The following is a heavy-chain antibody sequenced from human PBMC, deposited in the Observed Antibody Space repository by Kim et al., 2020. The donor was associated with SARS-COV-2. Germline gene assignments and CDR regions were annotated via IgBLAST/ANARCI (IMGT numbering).Heavy chain of an antibody. D-gene: IGHD6-13*01. CDR1: GYSFTSYW. J-gene: IGHJ6*02. CDR2: IYPGDSDT. CDR3: ARHYSSSSPSPYYYYGMDV. Sequence: GESLKISCKGSGYSFTSYWIGWVRQMPGKGLEWMGIIYPGDSDTRYSPSFQGQVTISADKSISTTYLQWSSLKASDTAMYYCARHYSSSSPSPYYYYGMDVWGQGTTVTVSS. V-gene: IGHV5-51*01.